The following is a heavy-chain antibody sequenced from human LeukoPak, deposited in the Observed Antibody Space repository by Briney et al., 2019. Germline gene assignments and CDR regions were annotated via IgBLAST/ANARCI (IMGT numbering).Heavy chain of an antibody. Sequence: PGGSLRLSCAASGFTFITYAMSWVRQAPGKGLEWVSAISGSGVSTYYADSVKGRFTISRDNSKNTLYLQMNSLRAEDTAVYYCAPYMVRGAPFDYWGQGTLVTVSS. V-gene: IGHV3-23*01. CDR2: ISGSGVST. CDR3: APYMVRGAPFDY. CDR1: GFTFITYA. D-gene: IGHD3-10*01. J-gene: IGHJ4*02.